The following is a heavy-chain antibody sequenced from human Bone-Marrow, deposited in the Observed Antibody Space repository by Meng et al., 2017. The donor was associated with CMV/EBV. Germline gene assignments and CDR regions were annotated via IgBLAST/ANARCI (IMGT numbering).Heavy chain of an antibody. CDR3: TREGTGYDFWRGYRNDALNL. V-gene: IGHV3-74*01. J-gene: IGHJ3*01. D-gene: IGHD3-3*01. CDR2: INSDGSST. CDR1: GFTFSSYW. Sequence: GGSLRLSCAASGFTFSSYWMHWVRQAPGKGLVWVSRINSDGSSTSYADSVKGRFTISRDNAKNTLYLQMNSLRAEDTAIYYCTREGTGYDFWRGYRNDALNLWGRGTMVTVSS.